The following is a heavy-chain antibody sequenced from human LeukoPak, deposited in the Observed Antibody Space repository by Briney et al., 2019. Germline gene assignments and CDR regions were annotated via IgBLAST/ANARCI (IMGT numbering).Heavy chain of an antibody. CDR1: GFTFSSYS. D-gene: IGHD6-13*01. Sequence: GGSLRLSCAASGFTFSSYSMNWVRQAPGKGLEWVSSISSSSSYIYYADSVKGRFTISRDNAKNSLYLQMNSLGAEDTAVYYCARILNSSRLFDYWGQGTLVTVSS. J-gene: IGHJ4*02. CDR2: ISSSSSYI. V-gene: IGHV3-21*01. CDR3: ARILNSSRLFDY.